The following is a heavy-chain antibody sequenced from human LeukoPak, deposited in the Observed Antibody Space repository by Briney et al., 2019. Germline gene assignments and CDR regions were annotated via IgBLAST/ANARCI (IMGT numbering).Heavy chain of an antibody. J-gene: IGHJ6*03. D-gene: IGHD3-3*01. CDR3: ARVAPNYDFWSGGEYYMDV. Sequence: ASVKVSCKASGYTFTSYYMHWVRQAPGQGLEWMGIINPSGGSTSYAQKFQGRVTMTRDMSTSTVYMELSSLRSEDTAVYYCARVAPNYDFWSGGEYYMDVWGKGTTVTVSS. CDR2: INPSGGST. CDR1: GYTFTSYY. V-gene: IGHV1-46*01.